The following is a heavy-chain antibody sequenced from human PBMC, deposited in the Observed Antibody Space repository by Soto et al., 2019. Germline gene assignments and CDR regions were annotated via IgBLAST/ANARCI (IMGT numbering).Heavy chain of an antibody. CDR3: ARAGYCSGGSCYSVIDY. V-gene: IGHV1-8*01. Sequence: QVQLVQSGAEVKKPGASVKVSCKASGYTFTSYDINWVRQATGQGLEWMGWMNPNSGNTGYAQKFQGRVTMTRNTSISTAYMELSSLRYEDTAVYYCARAGYCSGGSCYSVIDYWGQGTLVTVSS. D-gene: IGHD2-15*01. J-gene: IGHJ4*02. CDR2: MNPNSGNT. CDR1: GYTFTSYD.